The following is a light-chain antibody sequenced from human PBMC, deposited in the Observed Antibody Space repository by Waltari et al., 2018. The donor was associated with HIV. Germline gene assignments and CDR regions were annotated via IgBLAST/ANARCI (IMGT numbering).Light chain of an antibody. V-gene: IGLV6-57*04. J-gene: IGLJ3*02. CDR3: QSYGPVNLSWV. Sequence: FLLTQPRSVSESPGRTVIISCTRSSGTILSNYVQWFQQRPGSAPTSLLYETTKRHSVFPYRFSGSLDSSSNAASLSISGRRSEDEADYYCQSYGPVNLSWVFGGGTKVTVL. CDR1: SGTILSNY. CDR2: ETT.